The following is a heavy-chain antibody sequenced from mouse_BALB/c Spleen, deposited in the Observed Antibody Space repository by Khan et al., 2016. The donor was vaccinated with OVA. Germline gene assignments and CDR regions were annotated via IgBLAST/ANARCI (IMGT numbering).Heavy chain of an antibody. J-gene: IGHJ3*01. CDR2: ISCYNGVI. D-gene: IGHD1-1*01. CDR1: GYSLTGYY. V-gene: IGHV1S34*01. Sequence: LVKTGASVKISYKASGYSLTGYYMHWVKQNHGKSLEWIGYISCYNGVISYNQKFKGKATFTVDTSSSTAYMQFNSLTSEDSAVYYCARRDYYGSSSFAYWGQGTLVTVSA. CDR3: ARRDYYGSSSFAY.